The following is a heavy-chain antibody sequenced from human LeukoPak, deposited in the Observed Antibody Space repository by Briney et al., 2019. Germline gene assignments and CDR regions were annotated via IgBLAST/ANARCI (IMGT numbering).Heavy chain of an antibody. CDR2: IKSKTDGGTT. V-gene: IGHV3-15*07. CDR3: TTVDYYDFWSGREDY. CDR1: GFSFSSAW. J-gene: IGHJ4*02. Sequence: GGSLRLSCAASGFSFSSAWMNWVRQAPGKGLEWVGRIKSKTDGGTTDYAAPVKGRFTISRDDSKNTLYLQMNSLKTEDTAVYYCTTVDYYDFWSGREDYWGQGTLVTVSS. D-gene: IGHD3-3*01.